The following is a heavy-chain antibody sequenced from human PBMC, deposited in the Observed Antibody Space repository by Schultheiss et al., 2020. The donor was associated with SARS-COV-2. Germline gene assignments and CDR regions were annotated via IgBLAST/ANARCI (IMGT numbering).Heavy chain of an antibody. CDR3: ARHRSGYYYYYGMDV. Sequence: SETLSLTCTVSGGSISSYYWSWIRQPPGKGLEWIGYIYYSGSTYYNPSLKSRVTISVDTSKNQFSLKLSSVTAADTAVYYCARHRSGYYYYYGMDVWGQGTTVTVSS. V-gene: IGHV4-59*08. CDR1: GGSISSYY. J-gene: IGHJ6*02. CDR2: IYYSGST. D-gene: IGHD2-15*01.